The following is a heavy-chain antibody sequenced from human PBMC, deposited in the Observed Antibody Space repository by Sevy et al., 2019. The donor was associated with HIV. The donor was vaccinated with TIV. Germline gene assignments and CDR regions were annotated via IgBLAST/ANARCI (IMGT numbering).Heavy chain of an antibody. D-gene: IGHD6-19*01. CDR3: ARGISVEPTTVVWFDS. V-gene: IGHV1-18*01. CDR2: ISGFNNNK. CDR1: GYTFSSYG. Sequence: ASVKVSCKASGYTFSSYGINWVRQAPGQGLEWMGWISGFNNNKKYAQKFQGRVTMTTDTSTGTAYLKLTSLISDDTSVYYCARGISVEPTTVVWFDSWGQGTLVTVSS. J-gene: IGHJ5*01.